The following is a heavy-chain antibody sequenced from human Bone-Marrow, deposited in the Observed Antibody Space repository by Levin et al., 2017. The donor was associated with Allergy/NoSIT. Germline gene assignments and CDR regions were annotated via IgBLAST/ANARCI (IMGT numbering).Heavy chain of an antibody. V-gene: IGHV3-21*01. D-gene: IGHD3-22*01. CDR2: ISAGGNYI. CDR3: ASWTMYHYDRSAFDYFYYAMDV. Sequence: GGSLRLSCAASGILFGSYDMNWVRQAPGKGLEWVSSISAGGNYIYYADSVKGRFTISRDNAKNSLFLQMNSLRAEDTAVYYCASWTMYHYDRSAFDYFYYAMDVWGQGTTVTVSS. J-gene: IGHJ6*02. CDR1: GILFGSYD.